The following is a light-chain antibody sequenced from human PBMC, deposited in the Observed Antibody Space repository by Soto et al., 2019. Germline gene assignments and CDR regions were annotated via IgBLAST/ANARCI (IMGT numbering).Light chain of an antibody. CDR3: QQYYDSPWT. J-gene: IGKJ1*01. CDR2: WAS. V-gene: IGKV4-1*01. CDR1: QSVLWSNNKNY. Sequence: DLVMTPSPQSLALALRDSATINCKSSQSVLWSNNKNYLAWYQQKPGQSPKLLIYWASTRESGGPSRFSGSGSGTAFTLTISSLQAEDMAVEYCQQYYDSPWTFGQGTKV.